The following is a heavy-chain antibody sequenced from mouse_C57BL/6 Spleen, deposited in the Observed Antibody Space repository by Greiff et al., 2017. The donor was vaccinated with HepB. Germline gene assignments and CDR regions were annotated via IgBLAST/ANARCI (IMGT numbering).Heavy chain of an antibody. CDR3: ARDYYGTSEYFDV. J-gene: IGHJ1*03. D-gene: IGHD1-1*01. V-gene: IGHV8-12*01. CDR1: GFSLSTSGMG. CDR2: IYWDDDK. Sequence: QVTLKVSGPGILQSSQTLSLTCSFSGFSLSTSGMGVSWIRQPSGKGLELLAHIYWDDDKRYNPSLKSRLTISKDTSRNQVFLKITSVDTADTATYYCARDYYGTSEYFDVWGTGTTVTVSS.